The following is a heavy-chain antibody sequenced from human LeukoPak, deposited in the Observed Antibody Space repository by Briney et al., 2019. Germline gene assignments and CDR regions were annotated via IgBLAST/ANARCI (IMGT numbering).Heavy chain of an antibody. J-gene: IGHJ4*02. CDR1: GFTFGDYA. Sequence: GGSLRLSCTASGFTFGDYAMSWFRQAPGKGLEWVGFIRSKAYGGTTEYAASVKGRFTISRDDSKSIAYLQMNSLKTEDTAVYYCTRAREIYGGRRSSLVPAYWGQGTLVTVSS. V-gene: IGHV3-49*03. CDR2: IRSKAYGGTT. CDR3: TRAREIYGGRRSSLVPAY. D-gene: IGHD6-13*01.